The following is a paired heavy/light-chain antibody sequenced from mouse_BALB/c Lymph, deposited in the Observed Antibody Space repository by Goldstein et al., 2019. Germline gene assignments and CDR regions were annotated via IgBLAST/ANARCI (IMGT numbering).Light chain of an antibody. CDR3: QQYWSTPPT. Sequence: DIQMTQSSSSFSVSLGDRVTITCKASEDIYNRLAWYQQKPGNAPRLLISGATSLETGVPSRFSGSGSGKDYTLSITSLQTEDVATYYCQQYWSTPPTFGGGTKLEIK. CDR2: GAT. CDR1: EDIYNR. J-gene: IGKJ1*01. V-gene: IGKV13-84*01.
Heavy chain of an antibody. CDR1: GFSLTSYG. CDR3: AREGTSYYGFAY. CDR2: IWAGGST. Sequence: QVQLKESGPGLVAPSQSLSITCTVSGFSLTSYGVHWVRQPPGKGLEWLGVIWAGGSTNYNSALMSRLSISKDNSKSQVFLKMNSLQTDDTAMYYCAREGTSYYGFAYWGQGTLVTVSA. D-gene: IGHD2-10*01. J-gene: IGHJ3*01. V-gene: IGHV2-9*02.